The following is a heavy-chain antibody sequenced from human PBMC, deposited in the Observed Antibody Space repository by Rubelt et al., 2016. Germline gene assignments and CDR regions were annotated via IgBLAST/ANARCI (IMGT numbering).Heavy chain of an antibody. V-gene: IGHV4-59*02. D-gene: IGHD1-26*01. J-gene: IGHJ5*02. CDR2: IYFSGST. CDR1: GGSVGSYY. CDR3: AGADCVGPSHGNRCDR. Sequence: QLQLQESGPGLVKPSETLSLICTVSGGSVGSYYWNWIRQPPGKGLEWIGYIYFSGSTKYNPSLKSRVTISIDRPRKQFSLKLSAVTAADTAIYHCAGADCVGPSHGNRCDRWGRGTPVIASS.